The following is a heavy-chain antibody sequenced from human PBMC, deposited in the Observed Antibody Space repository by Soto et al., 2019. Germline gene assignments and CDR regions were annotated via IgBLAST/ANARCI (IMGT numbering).Heavy chain of an antibody. CDR2: ISYDGSNK. CDR3: ARGPTSLTRFDY. J-gene: IGHJ4*02. CDR1: GFTFSSYA. Sequence: GGSLRLSCAASGFTFSSYAMHWVRQAPGKGLEWVAAISYDGSNKYYADSVKGRFTISRDNSKNTLYLQMNSLRAEDTAVYYCARGPTSLTRFDYWGQGTLVTVSS. V-gene: IGHV3-30-3*01. D-gene: IGHD4-17*01.